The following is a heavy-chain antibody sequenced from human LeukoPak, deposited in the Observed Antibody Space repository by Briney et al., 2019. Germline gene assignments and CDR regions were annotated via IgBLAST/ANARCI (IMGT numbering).Heavy chain of an antibody. CDR1: GYSFTSYW. CDR3: AAFAVAGRTEFDY. J-gene: IGHJ4*02. Sequence: GESLKIPCKGSGYSFTSYWIGWVRQMPGKGLEWMGIIYPGDSDTRYSPSFQGQVTISADKSISTAYLQWSSLKASDTAMYYCAAFAVAGRTEFDYWGQGTLVTVSS. D-gene: IGHD6-19*01. V-gene: IGHV5-51*01. CDR2: IYPGDSDT.